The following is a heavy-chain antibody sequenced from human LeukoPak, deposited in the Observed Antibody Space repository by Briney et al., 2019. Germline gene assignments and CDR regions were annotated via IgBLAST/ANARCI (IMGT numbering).Heavy chain of an antibody. V-gene: IGHV3-23*01. J-gene: IGHJ4*02. CDR2: ISESGSGT. CDR3: AKLIVAAGSHY. CDR1: GFTFGTYA. Sequence: GGSLRLSCAASGFTFGTYAMTWVRQAPGKGLEWVSSISESGSGTYYADSVKGRFTISRDNSRNTLYLQMSSVRAEDTAAYYCAKLIVAAGSHYWGQGALVTVSS. D-gene: IGHD6-13*01.